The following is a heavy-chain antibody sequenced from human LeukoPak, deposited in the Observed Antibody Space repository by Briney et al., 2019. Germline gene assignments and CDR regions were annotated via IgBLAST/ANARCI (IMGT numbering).Heavy chain of an antibody. Sequence: ASVTVSCKASGGTFSSYAISWVRQAPGQGLEWTGGIIPIFGTANYAQKFQGRVTITADESTSTAYMELSSLRSEDTAVYYCARDSPGVGYYDSSGYYPYYFDYWGQGTLVTVSS. D-gene: IGHD3-22*01. CDR2: IIPIFGTA. J-gene: IGHJ4*02. CDR3: ARDSPGVGYYDSSGYYPYYFDY. V-gene: IGHV1-69*13. CDR1: GGTFSSYA.